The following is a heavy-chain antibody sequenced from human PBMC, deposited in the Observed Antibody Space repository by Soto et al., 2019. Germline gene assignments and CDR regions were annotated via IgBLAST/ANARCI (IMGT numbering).Heavy chain of an antibody. D-gene: IGHD3-3*01. J-gene: IGHJ5*02. V-gene: IGHV1-2*02. Sequence: ASVKVSCKASGYTFTDYYMHWVRQAPGQGLEWMGWINPNSGDTNYAQKFQGRVTMTRDTSISTAYMELSRLRSDDTAVYYCARAYYDFWSGSNWFDPWGQGTLVTVSS. CDR2: INPNSGDT. CDR3: ARAYYDFWSGSNWFDP. CDR1: GYTFTDYY.